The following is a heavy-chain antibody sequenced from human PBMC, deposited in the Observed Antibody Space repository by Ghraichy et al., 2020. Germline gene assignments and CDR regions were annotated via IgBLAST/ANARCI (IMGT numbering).Heavy chain of an antibody. J-gene: IGHJ4*02. Sequence: GGSLRLSCSASGFTYTRSWMSWVRQAPGKGLEWLANINQDGSQTDCVDSVKGRFSFPRDNAKNSLYLQLNSLRAEDTAVYFCARIGYSSSSFDYWGQGTLVTVSS. CDR2: INQDGSQT. CDR3: ARIGYSSSSFDY. CDR1: GFTYTRSW. D-gene: IGHD6-6*01. V-gene: IGHV3-7*03.